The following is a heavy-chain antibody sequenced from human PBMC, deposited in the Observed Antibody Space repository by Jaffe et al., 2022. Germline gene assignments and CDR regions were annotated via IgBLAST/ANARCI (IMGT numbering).Heavy chain of an antibody. J-gene: IGHJ5*02. D-gene: IGHD6-19*01. Sequence: QVQLQESGPGLVKPSETLSLTCTVSGGSISSYYWSWIRQPPGKGLEWIGYIYYSGSTNYNPSLKSRVTISVDTSKNQFSLKLSSVTAADTAVYYCARDLRYSSGWYGWFDPWGQGTLVTVSS. CDR3: ARDLRYSSGWYGWFDP. CDR2: IYYSGST. V-gene: IGHV4-59*01. CDR1: GGSISSYY.